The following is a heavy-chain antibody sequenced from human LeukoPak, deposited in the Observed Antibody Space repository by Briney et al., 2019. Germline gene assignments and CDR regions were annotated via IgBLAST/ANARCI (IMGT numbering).Heavy chain of an antibody. CDR1: GFTFSSYW. D-gene: IGHD3-10*01. CDR2: IKQDGSEK. V-gene: IGHV3-7*01. CDR3: AREGTHDAFDI. Sequence: GGSLRLSCAASGFTFSSYWMSWVRPAPGKGLEWVANIKQDGSEKYYVDSVKGRFTISRDNAKNSLYLQMNSLRAEDTAVYYCAREGTHDAFDIWGQGTMVTVSS. J-gene: IGHJ3*02.